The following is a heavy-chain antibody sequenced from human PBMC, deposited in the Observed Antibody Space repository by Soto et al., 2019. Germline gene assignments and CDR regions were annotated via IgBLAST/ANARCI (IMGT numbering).Heavy chain of an antibody. J-gene: IGHJ5*02. D-gene: IGHD2-15*01. Sequence: QVQLVQSGAEVKKPGASVKVSCKASGYTFTSYDINWVRQATGQGLEWMGWMNPNSGNTGYAQKFQGRVTMTRNTSISTAYMELSSLRSEDTAVYYCARVRIGYCSGGSCLNWFDPWGQGTLVTVSS. CDR1: GYTFTSYD. CDR2: MNPNSGNT. CDR3: ARVRIGYCSGGSCLNWFDP. V-gene: IGHV1-8*01.